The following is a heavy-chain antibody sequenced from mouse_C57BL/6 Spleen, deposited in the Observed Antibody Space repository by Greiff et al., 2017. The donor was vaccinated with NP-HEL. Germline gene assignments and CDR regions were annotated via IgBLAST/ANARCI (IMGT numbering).Heavy chain of an antibody. V-gene: IGHV3-6*01. CDR3: ARAGPDYFDY. CDR1: GYSITSGYY. CDR2: ISYDGSN. Sequence: VQLQQSGPGLVKPSQSLSLTCSVTGYSITSGYYWNWIRQFPGNKLEWMGYISYDGSNNYNPSLKNRISITRDTSKNQFFLKLNSVTTEDTATYYCARAGPDYFDYWGQGTTLTVSS. J-gene: IGHJ2*01.